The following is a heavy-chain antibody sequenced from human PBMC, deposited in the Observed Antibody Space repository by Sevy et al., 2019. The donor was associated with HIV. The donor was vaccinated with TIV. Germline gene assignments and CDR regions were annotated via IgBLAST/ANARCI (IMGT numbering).Heavy chain of an antibody. D-gene: IGHD5-18*01. CDR3: ARGKSGYGYALNY. V-gene: IGHV3-66*01. Sequence: GGSLRLSCAASGFSVNSNYMTWVRQAPGKGLERVSVIYSDETTYHADSVKDRFTISRDNSKNMLYLQMSSLRAEDTAIYYCARGKSGYGYALNYWGQGTLVTVSS. J-gene: IGHJ4*02. CDR2: IYSDETT. CDR1: GFSVNSNY.